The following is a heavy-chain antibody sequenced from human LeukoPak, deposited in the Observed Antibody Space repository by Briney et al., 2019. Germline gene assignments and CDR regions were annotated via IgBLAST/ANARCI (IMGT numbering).Heavy chain of an antibody. CDR3: ARAPKWSYTGYVGR. CDR1: GLAFTDYE. D-gene: IGHD5-12*01. V-gene: IGHV3-48*03. Sequence: GGSLRLSCVASGLAFTDYEMNRVRQAPGKGLEWLSYINNRGDHTHYIDSVRGRFIISRDNAQKSLFLQMNSLRVEDTAVYYCARAPKWSYTGYVGRWGQGTLVTVSS. CDR2: INNRGDHT. J-gene: IGHJ4*02.